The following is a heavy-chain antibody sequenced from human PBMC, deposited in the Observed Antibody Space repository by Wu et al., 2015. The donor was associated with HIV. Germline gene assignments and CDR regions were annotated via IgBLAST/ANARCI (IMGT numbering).Heavy chain of an antibody. CDR2: VNPNIGDT. Sequence: QVQLVQSGAEVKKPGASVRVSCKASGYTFTGYYIHWVRQAPGQGLEWMGWVNPNIGDTKLCTEVSGQGHHDQGHVHRHSYMELSRLRSDDTAVYYCARELGYYYVKWWYLXAFDIWG. CDR3: ARELGYYYVKWWYLXAFDI. J-gene: IGHJ3*02. D-gene: IGHD3-10*02. CDR1: GYTFTGYY. V-gene: IGHV1-2*02.